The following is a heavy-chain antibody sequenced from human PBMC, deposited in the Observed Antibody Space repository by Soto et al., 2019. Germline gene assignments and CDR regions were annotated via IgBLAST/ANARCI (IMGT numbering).Heavy chain of an antibody. CDR3: ARGEYSSSWYPFDY. J-gene: IGHJ4*02. Sequence: PSETLSLTCAVYGGSFSGYYWSWIRQPPGKGLEWIGEINHSGGTNYNPSLKSRVTISVDTSKNQFSLKLSSVTAADTAVYYCARGEYSSSWYPFDYWGQGTLVTVSS. V-gene: IGHV4-34*01. D-gene: IGHD6-13*01. CDR1: GGSFSGYY. CDR2: INHSGGT.